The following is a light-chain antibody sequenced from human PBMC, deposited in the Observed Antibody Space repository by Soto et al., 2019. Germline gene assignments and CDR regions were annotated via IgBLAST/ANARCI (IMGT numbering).Light chain of an antibody. V-gene: IGLV1-51*01. CDR3: GTWDSSLSAGV. Sequence: QSVLTQPPSVSAAPGQKVTISCSGSSSNIGSNYVSWYQQLPGTAPKLLIYDNDKRPSGFPDRFSGSRSCTSATLGITGLQTGDEADYYCGTWDSSLSAGVFGGGTKLTVL. J-gene: IGLJ3*02. CDR1: SSNIGSNY. CDR2: DND.